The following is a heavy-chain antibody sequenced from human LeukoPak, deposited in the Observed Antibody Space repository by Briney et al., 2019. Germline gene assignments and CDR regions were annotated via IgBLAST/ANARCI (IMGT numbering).Heavy chain of an antibody. J-gene: IGHJ4*02. CDR1: GFTFSSYA. Sequence: GGSLRLSCVASGFTFSSYAMSWVRQAPGKGLEWVSAISGSGGTTYYADSVKGRFTISRDNSKNTLYLQMNSLRAEDTAVYYCAKARGSYDYVLDYWGQGTLVTVSS. CDR2: ISGSGGTT. V-gene: IGHV3-23*01. D-gene: IGHD3-10*01. CDR3: AKARGSYDYVLDY.